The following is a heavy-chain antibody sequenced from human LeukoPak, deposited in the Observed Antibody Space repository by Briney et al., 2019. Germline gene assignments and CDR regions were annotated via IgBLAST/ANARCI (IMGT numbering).Heavy chain of an antibody. V-gene: IGHV3-66*03. CDR1: GFSVSNYY. CDR3: ARDFSQYYYDSSGYQGDDAFDI. J-gene: IGHJ3*02. D-gene: IGHD3-22*01. Sequence: GGSLRLSCAGSGFSVSNYYMSWVRQAPGKGLEWVSLIRDSGETFYADSVKGRFTISRDNSKNTMYLQMNRLRVEDTAVYFCARDFSQYYYDSSGYQGDDAFDIWGQGTMVTVSS. CDR2: IRDSGET.